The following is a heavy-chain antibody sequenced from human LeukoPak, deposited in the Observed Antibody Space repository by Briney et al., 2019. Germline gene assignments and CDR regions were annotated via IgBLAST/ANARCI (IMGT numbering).Heavy chain of an antibody. V-gene: IGHV1-69*05. J-gene: IGHJ4*02. CDR3: ARFGLRYCSSTSCAYYFDY. Sequence: ASVKVSCKASGGTFSSYAISWVRQAPGQGLEWMGGIIPIFGTANYAQRFQGRVTITTDESTSTAYMELSSLRSEDTAVYYCARFGLRYCSSTSCAYYFDYWGQGTLVTVSS. D-gene: IGHD2-2*01. CDR2: IIPIFGTA. CDR1: GGTFSSYA.